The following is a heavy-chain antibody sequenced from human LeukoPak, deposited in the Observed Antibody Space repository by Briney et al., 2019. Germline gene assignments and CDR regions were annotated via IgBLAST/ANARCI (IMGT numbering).Heavy chain of an antibody. CDR3: AKDSAAGPRHIVGAKVPDY. Sequence: GGSLRLSCAASGFTFSSYAMSWVRQAPGKGLEWVSAISGSGGSTYYADSVKGRFTISRDNSKNTLYLQMNSLRAEDTAVYYCAKDSAAGPRHIVGAKVPDYWGQGTLVTVSS. V-gene: IGHV3-23*01. J-gene: IGHJ4*02. CDR1: GFTFSSYA. CDR2: ISGSGGST. D-gene: IGHD1-26*01.